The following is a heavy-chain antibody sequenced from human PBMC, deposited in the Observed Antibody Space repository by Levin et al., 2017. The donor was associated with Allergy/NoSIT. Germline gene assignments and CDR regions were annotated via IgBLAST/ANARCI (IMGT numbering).Heavy chain of an antibody. J-gene: IGHJ6*02. V-gene: IGHV3-72*01. CDR1: GFTFSDHY. D-gene: IGHD3-10*01. CDR3: AELGRANGLDV. Sequence: TGGSLRLSCAASGFTFSDHYLDWVRQAPGKGLEWVGRITNKGNSETTKYAASVEDRFMISRDNSKNSLYLQMNSLKTEDTAVYYCAELGRANGLDVWGQGTTVTVSS. CDR2: ITNKGNSETT.